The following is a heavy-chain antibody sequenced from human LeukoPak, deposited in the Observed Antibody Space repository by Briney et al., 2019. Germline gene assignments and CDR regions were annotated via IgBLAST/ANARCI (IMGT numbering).Heavy chain of an antibody. V-gene: IGHV1-69*05. J-gene: IGHJ4*02. CDR3: ATVYARGGEISGSYYYY. CDR1: GGTFSTYA. D-gene: IGHD1-26*01. Sequence: GASVKVSCKASGGTFSTYAVNWVRQAPGQGLEWMGGIIPLFGTANYAQKFQGRVTITTDESTSTAYMELSSLMSEDTAIYYCATVYARGGEISGSYYYYWGQGTLVTVSS. CDR2: IIPLFGTA.